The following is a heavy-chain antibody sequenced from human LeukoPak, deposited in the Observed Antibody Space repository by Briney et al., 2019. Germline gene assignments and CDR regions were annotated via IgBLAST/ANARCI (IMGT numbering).Heavy chain of an antibody. V-gene: IGHV3-23*01. CDR2: INTNGDRT. Sequence: GGSLRLSCAASGFTFTDYAVTWVRQAPGKGLEWVSGINTNGDRTSYADSVKGRFTLSRDNSKNTLYLQMNSLRAEDTALYYCAKDRIPYSSGWFYYYYGMDVWGQGTTVTVSS. CDR1: GFTFTDYA. CDR3: AKDRIPYSSGWFYYYYGMDV. J-gene: IGHJ6*02. D-gene: IGHD6-19*01.